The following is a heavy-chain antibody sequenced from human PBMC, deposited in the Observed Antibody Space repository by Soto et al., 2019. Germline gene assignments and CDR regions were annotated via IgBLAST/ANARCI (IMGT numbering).Heavy chain of an antibody. CDR3: ATMGTPATGLYYFDY. CDR1: GGSISSGNCY. Sequence: SETLSLTCTVSGGSISSGNCYWSWIRQPPGKGLEWIEFISYSGSAYYNPSLKSRVTISVDTSKNQFSLNLSFVTAADTAVYYCATMGTPATGLYYFDYWGQGTLVTVAS. J-gene: IGHJ4*02. V-gene: IGHV4-30-4*01. CDR2: ISYSGSA. D-gene: IGHD2-15*01.